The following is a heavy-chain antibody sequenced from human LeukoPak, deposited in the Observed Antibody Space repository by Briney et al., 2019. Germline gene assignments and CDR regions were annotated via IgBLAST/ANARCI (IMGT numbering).Heavy chain of an antibody. CDR3: AKTVAGSYYYGMDV. Sequence: GGSLRLSCAASGFTFNSYWIHWVRQAPGKGLVWVSRINTDGTRTNYADSVKGRFAISRDGAKNTVHLQMNSLRAEDTAVYYCAKTVAGSYYYGMDVWGQGTTVTVSS. V-gene: IGHV3-74*01. J-gene: IGHJ6*02. CDR1: GFTFNSYW. CDR2: INTDGTRT. D-gene: IGHD6-19*01.